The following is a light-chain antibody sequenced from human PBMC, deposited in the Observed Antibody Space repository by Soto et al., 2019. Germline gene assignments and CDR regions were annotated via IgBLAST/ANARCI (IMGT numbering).Light chain of an antibody. V-gene: IGLV2-8*01. CDR3: QSNDISLSVV. CDR2: EVT. CDR1: SSDIGSYNY. J-gene: IGLJ2*01. Sequence: QYALTQPPSASGSPGQSLTISCTGTSSDIGSYNYVSWYQQHPGKAPRLLIYEVTKRPSGVPDRFSGSKSGTSASLAITGLQAEDEADYYCQSNDISLSVVFGGGTQLTVL.